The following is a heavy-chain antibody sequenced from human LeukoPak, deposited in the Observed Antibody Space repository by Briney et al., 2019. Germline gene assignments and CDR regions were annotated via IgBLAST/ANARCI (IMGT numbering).Heavy chain of an antibody. CDR2: VYYTGGT. CDR3: ARQSRTQEYFCP. Sequence: SGTLSLTCTVSGGSISGGDYYWGWIRQPPGKGLEGIGCVYYTGGTYYTPSLTSRVTVSVDTSKDQFIMKLRSVTAADTAVYFCARQSRTQEYFCPWGRGTQVTVSS. V-gene: IGHV4-39*01. D-gene: IGHD3-3*01. J-gene: IGHJ2*01. CDR1: GGSISGGDYY.